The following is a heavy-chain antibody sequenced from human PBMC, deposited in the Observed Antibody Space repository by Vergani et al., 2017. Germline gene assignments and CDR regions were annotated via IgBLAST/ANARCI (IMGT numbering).Heavy chain of an antibody. CDR1: GFTFSSYW. V-gene: IGHV3-7*01. CDR3: AREDDFWSGCCFDY. CDR2: IKQDGSEK. D-gene: IGHD3-3*01. J-gene: IGHJ4*02. Sequence: EVQLVESGGGLVQPGGSLRLSCAASGFTFSSYWMSWVRQAPGKGLEWVANIKQDGSEKYYVDSVKGRFTISRDNAKNSLYLQMNMLRAEDTAVYYCAREDDFWSGCCFDYWGQGTLVTVSS.